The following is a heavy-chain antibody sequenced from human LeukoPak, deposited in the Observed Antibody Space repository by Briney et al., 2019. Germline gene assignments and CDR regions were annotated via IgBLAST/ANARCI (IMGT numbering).Heavy chain of an antibody. J-gene: IGHJ6*03. Sequence: PGGSLRLSCAASGFTFSSYWMSWVRQAPGKGLEWIGSIYYSGSTNYNPSLKSRVTISVDTSKNQFSLKLSSVTAADTAVYYCARGIVVVAQLGYYYYYMDVWGKGTTVTISS. CDR2: IYYSGST. CDR1: GFTFSSYW. V-gene: IGHV4-59*08. CDR3: ARGIVVVAQLGYYYYYMDV. D-gene: IGHD2-15*01.